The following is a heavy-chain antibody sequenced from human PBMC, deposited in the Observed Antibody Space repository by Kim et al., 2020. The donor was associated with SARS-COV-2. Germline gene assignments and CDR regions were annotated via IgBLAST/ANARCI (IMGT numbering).Heavy chain of an antibody. CDR3: AKAHPGVGRMPQAIWFGDQRGGFDY. V-gene: IGHV3-23*01. CDR1: GFTFSSYA. D-gene: IGHD3-10*01. CDR2: ISGSGGST. J-gene: IGHJ4*02. Sequence: GGSLRLSCAASGFTFSSYAMSWVRQAPGKGLEWVSAISGSGGSTYYADSVKGRFTISRDNSKNTLYLQMNSLRAEDTAVYYCAKAHPGVGRMPQAIWFGDQRGGFDYWGQGTLVTVSS.